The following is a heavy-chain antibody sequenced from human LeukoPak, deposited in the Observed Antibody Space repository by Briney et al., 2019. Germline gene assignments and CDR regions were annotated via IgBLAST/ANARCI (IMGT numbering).Heavy chain of an antibody. V-gene: IGHV4-4*08. CDR1: GASISNYY. CDR2: MSNIGST. CDR3: ATNNRYRGGDHHFDY. Sequence: PSETLSLTCTVSGASISNYYWSWIRQPPGTGLELIGYMSNIGSTFYTPSLKSRVTISVDSSKSQFSLKLNSVTTADTAVYYCATNNRYRGGDHHFDYWGQGTLVTVSS. J-gene: IGHJ4*02. D-gene: IGHD1-14*01.